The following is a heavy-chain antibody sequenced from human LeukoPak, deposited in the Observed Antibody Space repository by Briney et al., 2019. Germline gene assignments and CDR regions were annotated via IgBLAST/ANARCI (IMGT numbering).Heavy chain of an antibody. Sequence: SETLSLTCTVSGGSISSYYWSWIRQPAGKGLEWIGRIYTSGSTNYNPSLKSRVTMSVDTSKNQFSLKLSSVTAADTAVYYCARGVSVGQYYYDSSGYISGYFDYWGQGTLVTVSS. J-gene: IGHJ4*02. D-gene: IGHD3-22*01. CDR2: IYTSGST. CDR1: GGSISSYY. V-gene: IGHV4-4*07. CDR3: ARGVSVGQYYYDSSGYISGYFDY.